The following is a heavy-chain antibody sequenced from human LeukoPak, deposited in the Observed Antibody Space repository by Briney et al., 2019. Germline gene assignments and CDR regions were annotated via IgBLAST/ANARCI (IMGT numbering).Heavy chain of an antibody. J-gene: IGHJ6*02. Sequence: GGSLRLSCAASGFTFSSYGMHWVRQAPGKGLEWVAVISYDGSNKYYADSVKGRFTISRDNSKSTLYLQMNSLRAEDTAVYYCAKNGELTYYYYYYGMDVWGQGTTVTVSS. D-gene: IGHD3-16*02. CDR3: AKNGELTYYYYYYGMDV. V-gene: IGHV3-30*18. CDR1: GFTFSSYG. CDR2: ISYDGSNK.